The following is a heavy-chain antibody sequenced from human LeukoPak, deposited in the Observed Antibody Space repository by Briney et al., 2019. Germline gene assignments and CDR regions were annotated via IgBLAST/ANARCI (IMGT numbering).Heavy chain of an antibody. D-gene: IGHD1-26*01. J-gene: IGHJ4*02. V-gene: IGHV3-23*01. CDR2: ITGSGGRT. CDR1: GFTFSGFS. Sequence: GGSLRLSCAVSGFTFSGFSMSWVRQAPGKGLEWVSAITGSGGRTYYADSVKGRFTISRDNSKNTLYLQMNSLRAEDTAIYYCAKEYTGAFSPFPSYFDNWGQGTLVTVSS. CDR3: AKEYTGAFSPFPSYFDN.